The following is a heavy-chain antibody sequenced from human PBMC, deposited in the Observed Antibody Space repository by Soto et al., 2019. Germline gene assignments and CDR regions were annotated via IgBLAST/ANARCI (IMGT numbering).Heavy chain of an antibody. CDR2: ISGSGGST. CDR3: AKADQPRYYDSSGYDPNYGMDV. D-gene: IGHD3-22*01. J-gene: IGHJ6*02. Sequence: PGGSLRLSCAASGFTFSSYAMSWVRQAPGKGLEWVSAISGSGGSTYYADSVKGRFTISRDNSKNTLYLQRNSLRAEDTAVYYCAKADQPRYYDSSGYDPNYGMDVWGQGTTVTVSS. CDR1: GFTFSSYA. V-gene: IGHV3-23*01.